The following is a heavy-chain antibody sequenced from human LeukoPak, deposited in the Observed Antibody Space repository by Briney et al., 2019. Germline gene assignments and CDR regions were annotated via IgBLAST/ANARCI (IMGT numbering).Heavy chain of an antibody. CDR2: IKQDGSEK. J-gene: IGHJ4*02. CDR3: ARGPSGYHNT. D-gene: IGHD5-12*01. Sequence: GGSLRLSCAASGFTFSSYGMSWVRQAPGKGLEWVANIKQDGSEKYYVDSVKGRFTISRDNAKNSLYLQMNSPRAEDTAVYYCARGPSGYHNTGGQGTLVTVSS. V-gene: IGHV3-7*01. CDR1: GFTFSSYG.